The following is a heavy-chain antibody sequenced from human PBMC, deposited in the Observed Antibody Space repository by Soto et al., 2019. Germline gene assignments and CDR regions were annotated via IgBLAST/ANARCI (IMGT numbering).Heavy chain of an antibody. CDR2: ISGSGGST. CDR1: GFTFSSYA. Sequence: GGAPRLSRAASGFTFSSYAMSWVRPAPGKGLEWVSAISGSGGSTYYADSVKGRFTISRDNSKNTPYLQMNSLRAEDTAVYYCAKDPQLLWFGETRADYWGQGTLVTVSS. CDR3: AKDPQLLWFGETRADY. V-gene: IGHV3-23*01. D-gene: IGHD3-10*01. J-gene: IGHJ4*02.